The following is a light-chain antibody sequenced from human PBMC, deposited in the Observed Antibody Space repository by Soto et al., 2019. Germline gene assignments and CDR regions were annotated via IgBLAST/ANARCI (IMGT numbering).Light chain of an antibody. V-gene: IGLV1-40*01. CDR3: QSYDSSLSGVL. J-gene: IGLJ2*01. Sequence: QPVLTQPPSVSVAPGQRVTISCTGSSSNIGAGYDVHWYQQLPGTAPKLLIYHNNNRPSGVPDRFSGSKSGTSASLAITGLQAEDEADYYCQSYDSSLSGVLFGGGTKLTVL. CDR1: SSNIGAGYD. CDR2: HNN.